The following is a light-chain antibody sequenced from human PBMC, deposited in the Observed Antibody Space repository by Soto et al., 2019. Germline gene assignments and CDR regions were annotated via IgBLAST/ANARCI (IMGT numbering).Light chain of an antibody. CDR2: AAS. V-gene: IGKV1-9*01. CDR1: KEMSTY. CDR3: QKYNSDPPWT. J-gene: IGKJ1*01. Sequence: IQLTQSPASLSASVGDRVTITCRASKEMSTYLAWYQQKPGIAPKLLIYAASTLQSGVPSRFSGSGSGTDFTLSINSLQPEDFATYYCQKYNSDPPWTFGQGTKVEIK.